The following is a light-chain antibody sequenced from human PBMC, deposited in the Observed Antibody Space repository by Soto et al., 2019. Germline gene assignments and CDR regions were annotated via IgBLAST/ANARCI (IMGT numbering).Light chain of an antibody. CDR1: ESISNN. J-gene: IGKJ1*01. Sequence: DIQMTQSPSSLSASVGDRVTITCRASESISNNLNWYQQKPGKAPKLLIYAASTLQSGVPSRFXXXXXXXXXXXTIGSLQPEDFTTYYCQQTYSTPRGAFGQGTKVEIK. CDR2: AAS. CDR3: QQTYSTPRGA. V-gene: IGKV1-39*01.